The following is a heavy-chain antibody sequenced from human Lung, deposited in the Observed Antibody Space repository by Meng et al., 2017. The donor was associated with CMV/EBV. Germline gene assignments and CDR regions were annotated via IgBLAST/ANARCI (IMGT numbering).Heavy chain of an antibody. CDR3: ARGGKDIVVVPAPIDY. J-gene: IGHJ4*02. V-gene: IGHV4-34*01. CDR1: GGSFSGYY. D-gene: IGHD2-2*01. Sequence: GSLRLSCAVYGGSFSGYYWSWIRQPPGKGLEWIGEINHSGSTNYNPSLKSRVTISVDTSKNQFSLKLSSVTAADTAVYYCARGGKDIVVVPAPIDYWGQGTLVTVPS. CDR2: INHSGST.